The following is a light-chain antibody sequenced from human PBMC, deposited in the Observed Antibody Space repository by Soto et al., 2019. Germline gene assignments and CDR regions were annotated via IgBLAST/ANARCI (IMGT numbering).Light chain of an antibody. CDR1: QSISFY. J-gene: IGKJ1*01. Sequence: DMQMTRSPSSLSASVLGIGTRAFQASQSISFYLNWYQQKPGQAPKLLIYAATSLQSGVPSRFSGSGSGTDFTLTISSLQPEDFATYYCQQSYSTPQTFGQGTKVDIK. CDR2: AAT. CDR3: QQSYSTPQT. V-gene: IGKV1-39*01.